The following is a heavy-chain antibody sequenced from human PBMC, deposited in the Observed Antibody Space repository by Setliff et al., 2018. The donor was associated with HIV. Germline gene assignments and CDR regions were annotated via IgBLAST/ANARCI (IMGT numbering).Heavy chain of an antibody. CDR2: IYTSGST. CDR3: ARGGRGGGEPYYDFWSGYHDTFDI. CDR1: GGSISSGSYH. J-gene: IGHJ3*02. V-gene: IGHV4-61*09. Sequence: PSETLSLTCTVSGGSISSGSYHWSWIRQPAGKGLEWIGHIYTSGSTKYNPSLKSRVTISVDTSKTQFSLRLSSVTAADTAVYYCARGGRGGGEPYYDFWSGYHDTFDIWGRGTMVTVSS. D-gene: IGHD3-3*01.